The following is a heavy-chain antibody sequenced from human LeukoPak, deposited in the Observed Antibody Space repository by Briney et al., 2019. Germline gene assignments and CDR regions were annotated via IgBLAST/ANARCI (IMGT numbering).Heavy chain of an antibody. J-gene: IGHJ4*02. V-gene: IGHV3-21*01. CDR2: ISSSSSYI. CDR1: GFTFSSYS. Sequence: GGSLRLSCAASGFTFSSYSMNWVRQAPGKGLEWVSSISSSSSYIYYADSVKGRFTISRDNAKNSLYLQMNSLRAEDTAVYYCARATYTVTTSPMDYWGQGTLVTVSS. CDR3: ARATYTVTTSPMDY. D-gene: IGHD4-17*01.